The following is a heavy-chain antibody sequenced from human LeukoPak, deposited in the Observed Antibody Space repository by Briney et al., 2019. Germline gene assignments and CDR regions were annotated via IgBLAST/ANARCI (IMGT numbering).Heavy chain of an antibody. V-gene: IGHV3-48*03. J-gene: IGHJ4*02. CDR3: AKEARYGGNSVDY. D-gene: IGHD4-23*01. Sequence: PGGSLRLSCAASGFTFSSYEMNWVRQAPGKGLEWVSYISSSGSTIYYADSVKGRFTISGDNAKNSLYLQMNSLRAEDTAVYYCAKEARYGGNSVDYWGQGTLVTVSS. CDR2: ISSSGSTI. CDR1: GFTFSSYE.